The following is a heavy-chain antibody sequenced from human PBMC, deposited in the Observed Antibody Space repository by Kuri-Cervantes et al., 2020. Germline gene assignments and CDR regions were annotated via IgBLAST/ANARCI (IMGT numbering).Heavy chain of an antibody. J-gene: IGHJ5*02. CDR3: ARYFSDKYCGGSCLWFDP. CDR2: IYYSGST. CDR1: GGSISSGGYY. D-gene: IGHD2-15*01. Sequence: SETLSLTCTVSGGSISSGGYYWSWIRQHPGKGLEWIGYIYYSGSTYYNPSLKSRVTISVDTSKNQFSLKLGSVTAADTAVYYCARYFSDKYCGGSCLWFDPWGQGTLVTVSS. V-gene: IGHV4-31*03.